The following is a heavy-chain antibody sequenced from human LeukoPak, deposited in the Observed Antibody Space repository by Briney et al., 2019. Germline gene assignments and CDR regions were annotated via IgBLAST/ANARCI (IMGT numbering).Heavy chain of an antibody. J-gene: IGHJ4*02. CDR3: AKDKVAVAGGVYYFDY. CDR1: GSTFSSYG. Sequence: GGSLRLSCAASGSTFSSYGMHWVRQAPGKGLEWVAVISYDGSNKYYADSVKGRFTISRDNSKNTLYLQMNSLRAEDTAVYYCAKDKVAVAGGVYYFDYWGQGTLVTVSS. CDR2: ISYDGSNK. D-gene: IGHD6-19*01. V-gene: IGHV3-30*18.